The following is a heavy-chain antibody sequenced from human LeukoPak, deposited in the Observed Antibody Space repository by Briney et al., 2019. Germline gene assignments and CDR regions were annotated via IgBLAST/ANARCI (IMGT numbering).Heavy chain of an antibody. V-gene: IGHV4-39*01. J-gene: IGHJ2*01. CDR3: ARQGSAAGTNWYFDT. CDR1: GGSISSSSYY. D-gene: IGHD6-13*01. CDR2: IHYSGST. Sequence: SETLSLTCTVSGGSISSSSYYWGWIRQPPGKGLEWIGSIHYSGSTYYNPSLKSRVTISADTSKNQFSLKLSSVTAADTAVYCCARQGSAAGTNWYFDTWGRGTLVTVSS.